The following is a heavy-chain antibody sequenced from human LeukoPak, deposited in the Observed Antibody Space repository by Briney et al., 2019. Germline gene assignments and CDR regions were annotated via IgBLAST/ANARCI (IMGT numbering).Heavy chain of an antibody. CDR1: GGSISSYY. D-gene: IGHD5-24*01. Sequence: PSETLSLTCTVSGGSISSYYWSWIRQPPGKGLEWIGYIYYSGSTNYNPSLKSRVTISVDTSKNQFPLKLSSVTAADTAVYYCARQEMAVIDYWGQGTLVTVSS. J-gene: IGHJ4*02. CDR2: IYYSGST. V-gene: IGHV4-59*08. CDR3: ARQEMAVIDY.